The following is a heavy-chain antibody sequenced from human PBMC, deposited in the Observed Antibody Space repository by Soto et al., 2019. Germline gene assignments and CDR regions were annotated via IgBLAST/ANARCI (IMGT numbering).Heavy chain of an antibody. CDR2: ISAYSGNT. V-gene: IGHV1-18*04. CDR3: ARDQTVLDF. D-gene: IGHD2-21*02. J-gene: IGHJ4*02. CDR1: GYTFTTYA. Sequence: QVQLVQSGSEVKKPGASVKVSCKASGYTFTTYAINWVRQAPGQGLEWMGWISAYSGNTNYAQKLQGRVTMTTDTSTSTDYMELRNLRSDDTAVYYCARDQTVLDFWGQGTLVTVSS.